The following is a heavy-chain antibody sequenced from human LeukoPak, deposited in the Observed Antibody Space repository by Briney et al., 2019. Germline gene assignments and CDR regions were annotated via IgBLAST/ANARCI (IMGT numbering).Heavy chain of an antibody. Sequence: GGSLRLSCAASGFTFSGYNMNWVRQAPGKGLEWVSYISSGSRTIYYADSLKGRFTISRDNAKNSLYLQMNSLRAEDTAVYYCARDTYYYDSSGYYYHGGFDYWGQGTLVTVSS. V-gene: IGHV3-48*01. CDR1: GFTFSGYN. CDR3: ARDTYYYDSSGYYYHGGFDY. CDR2: ISSGSRTI. D-gene: IGHD3-22*01. J-gene: IGHJ4*02.